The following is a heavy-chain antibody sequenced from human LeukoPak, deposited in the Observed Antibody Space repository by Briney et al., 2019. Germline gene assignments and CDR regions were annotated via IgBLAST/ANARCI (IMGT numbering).Heavy chain of an antibody. CDR2: ITRSSSPI. CDR1: GFTFSDYT. D-gene: IGHD3-16*02. J-gene: IGHJ3*02. Sequence: GGSLRLSCAASGFTFSDYTMNWVRQAPGKGLEWLSYITRSSSPIYYADSVKGRFTTSRDNAKNLLYLQMNSLRAEDTAVYYCARVVPFTFGGVIVNDAFDIWGQGTMVTVSS. V-gene: IGHV3-48*01. CDR3: ARVVPFTFGGVIVNDAFDI.